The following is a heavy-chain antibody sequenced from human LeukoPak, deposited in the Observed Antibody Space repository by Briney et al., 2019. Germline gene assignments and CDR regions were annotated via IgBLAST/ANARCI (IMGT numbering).Heavy chain of an antibody. J-gene: IGHJ3*02. CDR3: ARQYSSSWYDSGAFDI. CDR2: IYYSGST. CDR1: GGSISSYY. V-gene: IGHV4-59*08. D-gene: IGHD6-13*01. Sequence: SETLSLTCTLSGGSISSYYWTWIRQPPGKGLEWIGYIYYSGSTNYNPSLKSRVTISVDTSKNQFSLKLSSVTAADTAVYYCARQYSSSWYDSGAFDIWGQGTMITVSS.